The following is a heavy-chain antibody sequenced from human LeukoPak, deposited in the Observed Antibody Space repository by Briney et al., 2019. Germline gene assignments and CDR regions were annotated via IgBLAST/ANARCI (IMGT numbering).Heavy chain of an antibody. Sequence: SVKVSCKASRGTFSSYAISWVRQAPGQGLEWMGGIIPIFGTANYAQKFQSRVTITTDESTSTAYMELSSMKSEDTAVSYCERGGYGDYTNWFDPWGQGNLVMVSS. D-gene: IGHD4-17*01. CDR2: IIPIFGTA. CDR3: ERGGYGDYTNWFDP. V-gene: IGHV1-69*05. J-gene: IGHJ5*02. CDR1: RGTFSSYA.